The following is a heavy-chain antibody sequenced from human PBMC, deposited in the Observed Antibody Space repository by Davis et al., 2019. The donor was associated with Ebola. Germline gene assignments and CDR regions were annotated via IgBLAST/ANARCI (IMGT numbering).Heavy chain of an antibody. J-gene: IGHJ4*02. D-gene: IGHD3-22*01. CDR3: ARDAPESPIGASFDY. Sequence: GESLKISCATSGFDFSTYSMNWVRQAPGQGLEWISYIRFTNSVTTYADSVKGRFTISRDSAMNSVFLQMSSLRGEDTAVYYCARDAPESPIGASFDYWGQGTPVTVAS. V-gene: IGHV3-48*04. CDR1: GFDFSTYS. CDR2: IRFTNSVT.